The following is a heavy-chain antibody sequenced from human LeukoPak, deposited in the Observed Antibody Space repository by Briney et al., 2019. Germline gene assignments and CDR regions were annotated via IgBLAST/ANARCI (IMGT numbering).Heavy chain of an antibody. Sequence: PSETLSLTCTVSGGSFSSYSWSWIRQPSGKGLEWIGEINHSGRANYSPSLQSRVTISIDTSKNQFSLILNSVTAADTSVYFCARFEPGLGWAFDYWGQGTLVTVSS. D-gene: IGHD3-16*01. CDR1: GGSFSSYS. CDR3: ARFEPGLGWAFDY. CDR2: INHSGRA. J-gene: IGHJ4*02. V-gene: IGHV4-34*01.